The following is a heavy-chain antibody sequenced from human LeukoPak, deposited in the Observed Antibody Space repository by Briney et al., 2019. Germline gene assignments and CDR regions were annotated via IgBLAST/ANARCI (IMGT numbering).Heavy chain of an antibody. J-gene: IGHJ4*02. Sequence: GGSLRLSCAASGFIFSDYNMHWVRQVPGKGLEWVSIISGDGGRTSYADSVKGRVTVSRDNSKNSLYLQMNSLRTEDTAFYYCAKDVSGSIDSWGQGTLVTVSS. V-gene: IGHV3-43*02. CDR2: ISGDGGRT. CDR1: GFIFSDYN. D-gene: IGHD5/OR15-5a*01. CDR3: AKDVSGSIDS.